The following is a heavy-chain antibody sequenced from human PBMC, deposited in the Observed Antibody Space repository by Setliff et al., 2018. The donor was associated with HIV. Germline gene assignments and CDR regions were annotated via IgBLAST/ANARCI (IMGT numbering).Heavy chain of an antibody. D-gene: IGHD4-17*01. V-gene: IGHV1-18*04. Sequence: ASVKVSCKASGYTFTSYGISWVRQAPGQGLEWMGWISTYKGNTEYEQKFQGRVTMTTDTSTSTAYMELRSLRSDDTAIYYCARDNYDDYSRVQMDVWGKGTTVTV. J-gene: IGHJ6*03. CDR2: ISTYKGNT. CDR1: GYTFTSYG. CDR3: ARDNYDDYSRVQMDV.